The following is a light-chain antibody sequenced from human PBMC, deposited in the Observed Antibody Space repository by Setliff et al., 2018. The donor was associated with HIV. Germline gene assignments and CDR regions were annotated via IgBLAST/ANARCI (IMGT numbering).Light chain of an antibody. Sequence: QSALAQPRSVSGSPGQSVTISCTGTSSDFGAYDYVSWYQQYPGKAPRLLIYDATQRPSGVPDRFSGSKSGTTASLTISGLQADDEADYYCCSNAPRPTFYVFGTGTKV. CDR1: SSDFGAYDY. CDR2: DAT. V-gene: IGLV2-11*01. CDR3: CSNAPRPTFYV. J-gene: IGLJ1*01.